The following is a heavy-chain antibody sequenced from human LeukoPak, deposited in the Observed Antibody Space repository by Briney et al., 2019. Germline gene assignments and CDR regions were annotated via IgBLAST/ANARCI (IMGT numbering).Heavy chain of an antibody. J-gene: IGHJ4*02. Sequence: GGSLRLSCAASGFTFDDYAIHWVRQIPGKGLEWVPVISGDGDTTYYADSVKGRFTISRDNSRESLYLQMNSLRTEDTALYYCATDLPVGGIRSIFDSWGQGTLVTVSS. V-gene: IGHV3-43*02. CDR1: GFTFDDYA. CDR2: ISGDGDTT. D-gene: IGHD1-26*01. CDR3: ATDLPVGGIRSIFDS.